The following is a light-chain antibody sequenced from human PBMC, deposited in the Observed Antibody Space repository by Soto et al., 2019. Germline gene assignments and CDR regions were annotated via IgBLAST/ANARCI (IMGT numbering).Light chain of an antibody. Sequence: DIQMTQSPSSLSASVGDIVTITCRASQSISSYLNWYQQKPGKAPKLLIYAASSLQSGVPSRFSGSGSGTDFTLTISSLQPEDFATYYCQQSYSTPPIPFGQGTRLEIK. V-gene: IGKV1-39*01. CDR3: QQSYSTPPIP. CDR2: AAS. J-gene: IGKJ5*01. CDR1: QSISSY.